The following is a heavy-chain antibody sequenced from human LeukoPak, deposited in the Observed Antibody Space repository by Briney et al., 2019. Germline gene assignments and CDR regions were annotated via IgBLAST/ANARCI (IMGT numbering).Heavy chain of an antibody. D-gene: IGHD1-26*01. V-gene: IGHV3-21*04. Sequence: AGSLRLSCAASAFTLNAYNMNWVRQAPGKGLEWVSSISYTGAYIYYADSVKGRFTISRDNAQNSLYLQMNSLRAEDTAIYYCVRDRGTYRPIDYWGQGTLVTVSS. CDR2: ISYTGAYI. J-gene: IGHJ4*02. CDR1: AFTLNAYN. CDR3: VRDRGTYRPIDY.